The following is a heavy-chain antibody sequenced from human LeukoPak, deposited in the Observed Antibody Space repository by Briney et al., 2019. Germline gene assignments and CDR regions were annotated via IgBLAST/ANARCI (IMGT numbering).Heavy chain of an antibody. V-gene: IGHV3-7*01. D-gene: IGHD2-2*03. CDR2: IKQDGSEK. J-gene: IGHJ5*02. Sequence: GGSLRLSCGASGFTLSSYWMTWVRQAPGKGLEWVANIKQDGSEKYYVDSVKGRFTISRDNAKNSLYLQMNSLRAEDTAVYYCARDGYCSSTSCRYGGWFDPWGQGTLVTVSS. CDR3: ARDGYCSSTSCRYGGWFDP. CDR1: GFTLSSYW.